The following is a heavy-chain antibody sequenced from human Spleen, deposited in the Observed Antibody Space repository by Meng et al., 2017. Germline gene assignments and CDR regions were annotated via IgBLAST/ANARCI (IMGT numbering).Heavy chain of an antibody. J-gene: IGHJ5*02. CDR1: GYTFTSYD. CDR2: ISADNGNT. D-gene: IGHD1-26*01. CDR3: PRGWEYNWFDP. Sequence: QVPLVQSGAAVKRPGAAVKVSCKASGYTFTSYDINWVRQAPGQGLEWMGWISADNGNTNHAQKFQGRVTLTTDTSTSTAYMELRSLRSDDTAVYYCPRGWEYNWFDPWGQGTLVTVSS. V-gene: IGHV1-18*01.